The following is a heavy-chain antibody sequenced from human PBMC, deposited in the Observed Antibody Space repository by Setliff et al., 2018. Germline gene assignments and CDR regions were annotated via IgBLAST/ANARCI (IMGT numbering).Heavy chain of an antibody. CDR2: IFHGERI. D-gene: IGHD1-26*01. Sequence: PSETLSLTCTVSGGSMTYYYWSWVRQPPGKGLEWIGNIFHGERISYNPSLKSRVTISRDNSKNTLYLQMNSLRVDDTAVYYCVGDPPQSGYAFAIWAKGQWSPSPQ. CDR3: VGDPPQSGYAFAI. J-gene: IGHJ3*02. CDR1: GGSMTYYY. V-gene: IGHV4-59*04.